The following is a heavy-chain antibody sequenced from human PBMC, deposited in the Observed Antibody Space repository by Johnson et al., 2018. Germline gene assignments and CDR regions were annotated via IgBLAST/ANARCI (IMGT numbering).Heavy chain of an antibody. CDR2: IRSKVYGGTT. CDR1: GFTFGDYD. D-gene: IGHD3-22*01. CDR3: TIPSGGDDSLGAFYS. Sequence: VQLVESGGGLVKPGRSLRLSCTASGFTFGDYDVSWFRQTPKKGLEWVGFIRSKVYGGTTEYAASVKGRFTISRDDSKSIAYLQMNSLNTEDTAVYYCTIPSGGDDSLGAFYSWGQGTMVTVSS. J-gene: IGHJ3*02. V-gene: IGHV3-49*05.